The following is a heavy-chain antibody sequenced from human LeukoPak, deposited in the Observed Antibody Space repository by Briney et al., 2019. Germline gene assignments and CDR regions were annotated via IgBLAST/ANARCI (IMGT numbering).Heavy chain of an antibody. CDR1: GFTFSSYA. CDR3: AKDPWAAVAKDWFDP. D-gene: IGHD6-13*01. Sequence: PGGSLRLSCAASGFTFSSYAMSWVRQAPGKGLERVSAISGSGGSTYYADSVKGRFTISRDNSKNTLYLQMNSLRAEDTAVYYCAKDPWAAVAKDWFDPWGQGTLVTVSS. CDR2: ISGSGGST. V-gene: IGHV3-23*01. J-gene: IGHJ5*02.